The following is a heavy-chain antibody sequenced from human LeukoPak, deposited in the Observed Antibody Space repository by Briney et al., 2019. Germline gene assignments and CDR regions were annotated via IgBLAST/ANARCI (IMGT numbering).Heavy chain of an antibody. V-gene: IGHV4-38-2*02. CDR1: GGSISGYY. Sequence: SETLSFTCTVSGGSISGYYWGWIRQPPGKGLEWIGSIYHSGSTYYNPSLKSRVTISVDTSKNQFSPKLSSVTAADTAVYYCARLGYCSSTSCYTGPNWFDPWGQGTLVTVSS. CDR2: IYHSGST. CDR3: ARLGYCSSTSCYTGPNWFDP. J-gene: IGHJ5*02. D-gene: IGHD2-2*02.